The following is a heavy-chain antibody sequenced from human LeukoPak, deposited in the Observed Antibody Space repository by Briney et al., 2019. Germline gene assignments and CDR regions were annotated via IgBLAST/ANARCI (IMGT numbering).Heavy chain of an antibody. V-gene: IGHV3-23*01. CDR2: ISGSGGST. D-gene: IGHD2-2*01. J-gene: IGHJ4*02. CDR3: AKGGKPERRYCSSTSCSLLDY. CDR1: GFTFSSYA. Sequence: GGSLRLSCAASGFTFSSYAMSWVRQAPGKGLEWVSAISGSGGSTYYADSVKGRFTISRDNSKNTLYLQMNSLRAEDTAVYYCAKGGKPERRYCSSTSCSLLDYWGQGTLVTVSS.